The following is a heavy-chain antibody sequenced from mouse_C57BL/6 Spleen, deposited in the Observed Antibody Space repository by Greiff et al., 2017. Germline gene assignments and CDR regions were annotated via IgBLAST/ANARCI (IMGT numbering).Heavy chain of an antibody. V-gene: IGHV5-12*01. CDR3: AREAGVMDY. CDR1: GFTFSDYY. D-gene: IGHD3-2*02. J-gene: IGHJ4*01. CDR2: ISNGGGST. Sequence: EVQGVESGGGLVQPGGSLKLSCAASGFTFSDYYMYWVRQTPEKRLEWVAYISNGGGSTYYPDTVKGRFTISRDNAKNTLYLQMSRLKSEDTAMYYCAREAGVMDYWGQGTSVTVSS.